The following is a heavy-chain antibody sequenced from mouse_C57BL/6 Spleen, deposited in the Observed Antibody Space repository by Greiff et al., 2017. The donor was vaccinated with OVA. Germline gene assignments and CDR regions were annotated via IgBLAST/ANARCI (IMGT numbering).Heavy chain of an antibody. V-gene: IGHV1-64*01. J-gene: IGHJ2*01. CDR1: GYTFTSYW. Sequence: VQLQQSGAELVKPGASVKLSCKASGYTFTSYWMHWVKQRPGQGLEWIGMIHPNSGSTNYNEKFKSKATLTVDKSSSTAYMLLSSLPSEDSAVYNCARGNTIDYWGQGTTLTVSS. D-gene: IGHD5-2*01. CDR3: ARGNTIDY. CDR2: IHPNSGST.